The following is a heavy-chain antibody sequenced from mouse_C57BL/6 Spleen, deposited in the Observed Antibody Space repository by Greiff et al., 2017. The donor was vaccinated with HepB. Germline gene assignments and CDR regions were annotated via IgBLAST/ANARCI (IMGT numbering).Heavy chain of an antibody. CDR2: ISGGGGNT. V-gene: IGHV5-9*01. CDR3: ARHPYYEAIYFDY. J-gene: IGHJ2*01. D-gene: IGHD1-1*01. Sequence: EVNVVESGGGLVKPGGSLKLSCAASGFTFSSYTMSWVRQTPEKRLEWVATISGGGGNTYYPDSVKGRFTISRDNAKNTLYLQMSSLRSEDTALYYCARHPYYEAIYFDYWGQGTTLTVSS. CDR1: GFTFSSYT.